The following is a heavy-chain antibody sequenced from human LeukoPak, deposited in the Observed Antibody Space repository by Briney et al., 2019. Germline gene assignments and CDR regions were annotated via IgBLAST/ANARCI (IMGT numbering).Heavy chain of an antibody. Sequence: SETLSLTCTVSGGSISSGDYYWSWIRQPPGKGLEWIGYIYYSGSTYYNPSLKSRVTISVDTSKNQFSLKLSSVTAADTAVYHCANYLRGTMRDSWGQGTLVTVSS. V-gene: IGHV4-30-4*01. CDR3: ANYLRGTMRDS. CDR1: GGSISSGDYY. D-gene: IGHD3-16*01. J-gene: IGHJ5*01. CDR2: IYYSGST.